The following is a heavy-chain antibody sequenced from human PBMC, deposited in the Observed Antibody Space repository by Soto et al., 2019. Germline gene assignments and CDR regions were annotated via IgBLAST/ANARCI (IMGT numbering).Heavy chain of an antibody. CDR1: GGSFGGYF. CDR3: ARQGAVTVMFYYHGMDV. Sequence: QVQLQQWGAGLLKPSETLSLTCDVYGGSFGGYFWSWIRQPPGKGLEWIGEINHGGITNYNPSLKSRITISVDTYKNQFSLQLSSVNAADAAVYYCARQGAVTVMFYYHGMDVWGQGTSVTVSS. V-gene: IGHV4-34*02. D-gene: IGHD2-21*02. J-gene: IGHJ6*02. CDR2: INHGGIT.